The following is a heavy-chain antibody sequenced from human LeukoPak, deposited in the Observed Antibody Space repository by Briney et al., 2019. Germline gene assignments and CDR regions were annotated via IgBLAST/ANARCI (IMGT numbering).Heavy chain of an antibody. CDR1: GGSISSSSYY. CDR3: ARHRAYDSGTYYRWFDP. V-gene: IGHV4-61*05. Sequence: SETLSLTCTVSGGSISSSSYYWSWIRQPPGMGLEWIGYSHGNGDTNCNPSLKSRVTISVDTSKNQCSLKLTSVTAADTAVYYCARHRAYDSGTYYRWFDPWGPGTLVTVSS. J-gene: IGHJ5*02. CDR2: SHGNGDT. D-gene: IGHD3-22*01.